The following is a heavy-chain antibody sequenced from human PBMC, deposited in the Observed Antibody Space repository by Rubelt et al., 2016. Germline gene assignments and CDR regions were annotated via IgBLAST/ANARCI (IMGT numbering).Heavy chain of an antibody. V-gene: IGHV4-34*02. CDR2: INNHGTT. CDR3: VKRRGYSHGYLY. D-gene: IGHD5-18*01. Sequence: QVQLQQWGAGLLKPSETLSLTCAVSGDSFSGYYWSWIRQSPGKGLEWIAEINNHGTTIYNPSLESRITISVDSSETQFSRTLTSMTAADTAGYYCVKRRGYSHGYLYWGQGTLVTVSS. CDR1: GDSFSGYY. J-gene: IGHJ4*02.